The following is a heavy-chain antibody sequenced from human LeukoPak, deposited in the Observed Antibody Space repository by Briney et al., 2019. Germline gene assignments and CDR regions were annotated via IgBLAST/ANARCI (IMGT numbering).Heavy chain of an antibody. Sequence: GGSLRLSCAASGFTFSDYYMSWIRQAPGKGLEWVSYISSSGSTIYYADSAKGRFTISRDNAKNSLYLQMNSLRAEDTAVYYCARVRSGIAAAGTTPYYYYYYMDVWGKGTTVTVSS. CDR3: ARVRSGIAAAGTTPYYYYYYMDV. V-gene: IGHV3-11*01. D-gene: IGHD6-13*01. CDR2: ISSSGSTI. CDR1: GFTFSDYY. J-gene: IGHJ6*03.